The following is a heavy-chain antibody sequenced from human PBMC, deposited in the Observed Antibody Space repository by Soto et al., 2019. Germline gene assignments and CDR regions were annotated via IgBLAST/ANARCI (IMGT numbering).Heavy chain of an antibody. J-gene: IGHJ4*02. D-gene: IGHD3-22*01. CDR3: AREAYCYDSSGYFSKYFDS. Sequence: PSETLSLTCTVSGGAISSGGYYWSWIRQHPGKGLEWIGYIYYTGSAYYNPSLKSRLTISVDTSKNQFSLKLSSVTAEDTAVYYHAREAYCYDSSGYFSKYFDSWGQGTLVTVSS. V-gene: IGHV4-31*03. CDR1: GGAISSGGYY. CDR2: IYYTGSA.